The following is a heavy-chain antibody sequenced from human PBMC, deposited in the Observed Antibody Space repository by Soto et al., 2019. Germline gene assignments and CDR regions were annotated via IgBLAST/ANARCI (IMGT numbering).Heavy chain of an antibody. V-gene: IGHV3-30*03. J-gene: IGHJ6*03. Sequence: PGGSLRLSCAASGFTFSSYGMHWVRQAPGKGLEWVAVISYDGSNKYYADSVKGRFTISRDNSKNTLYLQMNSLRAEDTAVYYCARGAAADYYYYYMDVWGKGTTVTVSS. CDR3: ARGAAADYYYYYMDV. D-gene: IGHD6-13*01. CDR2: ISYDGSNK. CDR1: GFTFSSYG.